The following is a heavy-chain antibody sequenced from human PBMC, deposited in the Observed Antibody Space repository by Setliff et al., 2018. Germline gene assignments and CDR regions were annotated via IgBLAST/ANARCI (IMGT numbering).Heavy chain of an antibody. D-gene: IGHD3-10*01. J-gene: IGHJ6*03. Sequence: PSETLSLTCTVSGASLSSGTYYWGWIRQPPGKGLEWIGSIYYSGTTYYNPSLKSPVTISIDTSKNQFSLKLSSVTAADTAIYYCARHDARGYYYYMDVWGEGTTVTVSS. CDR2: IYYSGTT. CDR1: GASLSSGTYY. CDR3: ARHDARGYYYYMDV. V-gene: IGHV4-39*01.